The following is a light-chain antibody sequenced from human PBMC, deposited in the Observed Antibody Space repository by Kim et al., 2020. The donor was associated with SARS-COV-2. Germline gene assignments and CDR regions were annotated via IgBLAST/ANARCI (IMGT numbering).Light chain of an antibody. CDR2: GAF. J-gene: IGKJ4*01. Sequence: VSPGDTATLAGRASQTVSRNLAWYQQKPGQAPRLLIYGAFTRATGVPARFSGSGSETEFTLTVSSLQSEDFAVYFCQQYLKWPLAFGGGTKVDIK. CDR1: QTVSRN. CDR3: QQYLKWPLA. V-gene: IGKV3-15*01.